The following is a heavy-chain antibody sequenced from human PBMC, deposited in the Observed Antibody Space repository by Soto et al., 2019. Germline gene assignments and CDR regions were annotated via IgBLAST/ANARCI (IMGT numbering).Heavy chain of an antibody. J-gene: IGHJ3*02. CDR3: ARHQSYGAFDI. CDR2: IYYSGST. Sequence: QLQLQESGPGLVKPSETLSLTCTVSGGSISSSSYYWGWIRQPPGKGLEWIGSIYYSGSTYYNPSLKSRVTISVDTSKNQFSLKLSSVTAADTAVYYCARHQSYGAFDIWGQGTMVTVSS. V-gene: IGHV4-39*01. CDR1: GGSISSSSYY. D-gene: IGHD4-17*01.